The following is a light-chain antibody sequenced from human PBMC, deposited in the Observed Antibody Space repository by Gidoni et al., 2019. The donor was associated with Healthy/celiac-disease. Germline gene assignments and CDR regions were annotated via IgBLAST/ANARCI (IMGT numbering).Light chain of an antibody. V-gene: IGLV3-1*01. CDR3: QAWDSSTAV. CDR1: KLGDKY. Sequence: SYELTQPPSVFVSPGQTASITCSGDKLGDKYACWYQQKPGQSPVLVIYQDNKRPSGIPERFSGSNSGNTATLTISGTQAMDEADYYCQAWDSSTAVFGGGTKLTVL. J-gene: IGLJ2*01. CDR2: QDN.